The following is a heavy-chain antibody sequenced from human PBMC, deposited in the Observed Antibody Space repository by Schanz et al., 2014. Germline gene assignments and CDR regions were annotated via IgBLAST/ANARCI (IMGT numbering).Heavy chain of an antibody. V-gene: IGHV1-24*01. CDR3: ATAEDASGSYGLPACGV. J-gene: IGHJ6*02. CDR2: LDLEDGEI. Sequence: QVQRVQSGSELKKAGASVKVSCKVSGYTLSKLSIHWVRQAPGKELPWMGGLDLEDGEIVYAEQLKGRVTMTQDTSTDTDYMQLSSLRSQDTAAYYSATAEDASGSYGLPACGVWGQGTTVIVSS. CDR1: GYTLSKLS. D-gene: IGHD3-10*01.